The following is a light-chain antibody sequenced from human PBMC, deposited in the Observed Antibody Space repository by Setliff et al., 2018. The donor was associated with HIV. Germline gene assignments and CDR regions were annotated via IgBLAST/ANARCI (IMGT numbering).Light chain of an antibody. J-gene: IGLJ2*01. CDR3: AAWDDRLNGPV. CDR1: TSNIRINT. CDR2: ANS. V-gene: IGLV1-44*01. Sequence: VLTRPPSASGTPGQRVTISCSGSTSNIRINTINWYQHLPGTAPKLPIYANSQRPSGVPDRFSGSKSGTSASLAISGLQSEDEADYYCAAWDDRLNGPVFGGGTKVTVL.